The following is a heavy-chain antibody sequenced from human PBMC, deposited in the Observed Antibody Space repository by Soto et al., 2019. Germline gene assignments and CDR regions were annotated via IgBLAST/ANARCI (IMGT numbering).Heavy chain of an antibody. CDR1: RVPFRTAC. J-gene: IGHJ4*02. CDR3: TNQAGAPLYYFDQ. Sequence: XPSGSGSRVPFRTACLSWVRQTPGKGLEWVGHIKSRVDGGTADYAAPVKGRFTISRDDSKNTLYLQMNSLKTEDTGIYYCTNQAGAPLYYFDQWGQGTQVTVSS. CDR2: IKSRVDGGTA. D-gene: IGHD1-26*01. V-gene: IGHV3-15*01.